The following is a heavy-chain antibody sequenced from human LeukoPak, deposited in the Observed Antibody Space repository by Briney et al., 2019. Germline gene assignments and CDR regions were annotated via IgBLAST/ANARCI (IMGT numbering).Heavy chain of an antibody. J-gene: IGHJ5*02. CDR1: GFTFSSYG. CDR2: IRYDGSNK. CDR3: AKDREESYGYNWFDP. Sequence: PGGSLRLSCAASGFTFSSYGMHWVRQAPGKGLEWVAFIRYDGSNKYYADSVKGRFTISRDNSKNTLYLQMNSLRAEDTAVYYCAKDREESYGYNWFDPWGQGTLVTVSS. V-gene: IGHV3-30*02. D-gene: IGHD5-18*01.